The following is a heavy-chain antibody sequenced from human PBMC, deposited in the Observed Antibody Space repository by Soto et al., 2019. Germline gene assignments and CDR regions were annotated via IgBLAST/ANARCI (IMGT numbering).Heavy chain of an antibody. CDR3: AKGGRQWLVTSDFNY. CDR1: GFTFSDYA. V-gene: IGHV3-30*18. Sequence: VQLVESGGGVVQPGRSLRLSCAASGFTFSDYAMHWVRQAPVKGLEWVAVVSHDGRNTHYADSVKGRFTISRDSSQHTVSLEMTSLRAEDTAVYSCAKGGRQWLVTSDFNYWGQGALVTVSS. D-gene: IGHD6-19*01. J-gene: IGHJ4*02. CDR2: VSHDGRNT.